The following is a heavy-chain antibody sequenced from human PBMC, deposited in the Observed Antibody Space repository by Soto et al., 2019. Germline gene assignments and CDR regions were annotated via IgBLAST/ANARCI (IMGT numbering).Heavy chain of an antibody. CDR1: GFTFSNYA. D-gene: IGHD1-20*01. CDR3: AKDAVPYNGKWGWLDP. V-gene: IGHV3-23*01. Sequence: EVQLLESGGGLVQPGGSLRLSCAASGFTFSNYAMGWVRQAPGKGLEWVSSIGGDDKAYYADSVKGRFTTSRDNSKNTLCLQLDSLRAEDTALYYCAKDAVPYNGKWGWLDPWGQGTLVTVSS. CDR2: IGGDDKA. J-gene: IGHJ5*02.